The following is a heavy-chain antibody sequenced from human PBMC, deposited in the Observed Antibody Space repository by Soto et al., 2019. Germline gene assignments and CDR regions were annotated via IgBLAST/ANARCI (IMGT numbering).Heavy chain of an antibody. V-gene: IGHV3-23*01. CDR1: GFTFSSYA. D-gene: IGHD6-6*01. CDR3: AKGWGKQLGYFDY. Sequence: HPGGSLRLSCAASGFTFSSYAMSWVRQAPGKGLEWVSAISGSGGSTYYADSVKGRFTISRDNSKNTLYLQMNSLRAEDTAVYYCAKGWGKQLGYFDYWGQGTLVTVSS. CDR2: ISGSGGST. J-gene: IGHJ4*02.